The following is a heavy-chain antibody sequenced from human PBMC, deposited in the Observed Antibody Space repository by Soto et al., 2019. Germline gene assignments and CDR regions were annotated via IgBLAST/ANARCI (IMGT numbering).Heavy chain of an antibody. CDR3: ARPLGYCSSTSCYEDDY. CDR2: IKQDGSEK. V-gene: IGHV3-7*03. J-gene: IGHJ4*02. Sequence: EVQLVESGGGLVQPGGSLRLSCAASGFTFSSYWMSWVRQAPGKGLEWVANIKQDGSEKYYVDSVKGRFTISRDNAKNSLYLQMNSLRAEDTAVYYCARPLGYCSSTSCYEDDYWGQGTLVTVSS. CDR1: GFTFSSYW. D-gene: IGHD2-2*01.